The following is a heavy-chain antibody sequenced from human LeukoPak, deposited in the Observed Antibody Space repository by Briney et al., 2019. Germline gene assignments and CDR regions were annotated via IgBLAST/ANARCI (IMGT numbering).Heavy chain of an antibody. Sequence: ASVKVSCKASGYTFTSYAMHWVRQAPGQRLEWMGWINAGNGNTKYSQKFQGRVTITRDTSASTAYMGLSSLRSEDTAVYYCARDHAMVRGGSPYFDYWGQGTLVTVSS. D-gene: IGHD3-10*01. CDR1: GYTFTSYA. V-gene: IGHV1-3*01. CDR2: INAGNGNT. CDR3: ARDHAMVRGGSPYFDY. J-gene: IGHJ4*02.